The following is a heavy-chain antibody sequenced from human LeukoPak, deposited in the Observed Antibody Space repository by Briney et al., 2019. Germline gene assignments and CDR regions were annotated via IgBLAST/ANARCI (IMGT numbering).Heavy chain of an antibody. CDR2: IYTGGST. D-gene: IGHD2-21*02. J-gene: IGHJ4*02. Sequence: GGSLRLSCAASGFSINHYYMTWIRQTPGKGLDWVSVIYTGGSTNYGDSVKSRFTISRDNSKNTLYLQMNSLRADDTAIYYCARGQSYCGADCYSDWGQGTLVTVSS. CDR3: ARGQSYCGADCYSD. V-gene: IGHV3-66*01. CDR1: GFSINHYY.